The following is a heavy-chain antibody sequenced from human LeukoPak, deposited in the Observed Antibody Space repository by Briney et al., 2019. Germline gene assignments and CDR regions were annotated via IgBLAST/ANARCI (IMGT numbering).Heavy chain of an antibody. CDR1: GYSFTNYW. V-gene: IGHV5-51*01. CDR2: IYPGDSDT. Sequence: GESLKISCKGSGYSFTNYWIGWVRQMPGKGLECMGVIYPGDSDTRYSPSFQGQVTISADKSINTAYLQWSSLKASDTAMYYCARGADSYLYDYWGQGTLVTVSS. J-gene: IGHJ4*02. D-gene: IGHD2-2*01. CDR3: ARGADSYLYDY.